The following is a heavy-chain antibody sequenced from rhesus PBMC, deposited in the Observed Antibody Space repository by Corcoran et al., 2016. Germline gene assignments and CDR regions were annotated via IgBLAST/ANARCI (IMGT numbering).Heavy chain of an antibody. CDR2: ISYSGST. D-gene: IGHD6-31*01. J-gene: IGHJ4*01. CDR1: GSSIGTGYF. Sequence: QLQLQETRPGLVKPWESLYLTCVSSGSSIGTGYFWSWMRQPPVNGLEWIGYISYSGSTNYNPYLKSRVTISRDTSKNQFSLKLTSVAAADTAVYYCARNIAAALDFDYWGQGVLVTVSS. V-gene: IGHV4-122*02. CDR3: ARNIAAALDFDY.